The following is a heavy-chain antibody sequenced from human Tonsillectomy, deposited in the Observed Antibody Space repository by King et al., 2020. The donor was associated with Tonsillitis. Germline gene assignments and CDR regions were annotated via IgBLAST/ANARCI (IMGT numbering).Heavy chain of an antibody. V-gene: IGHV4-34*01. D-gene: IGHD6-6*01. CDR2: SNHSGST. Sequence: GKIEEWGAGGVKRGENGGRKGEGDGGGGRGDEGSGRGKAPGKGVEWIGESNHSGSTNYNPSLKSRVTISVDTSKNQFALRLSSVTAADTAVYYCARRASIAARPDQVNWFDPWGQGTLVTVSS. J-gene: IGHJ5*02. CDR1: GGGGRGDE. CDR3: ARRASIAARPDQVNWFDP.